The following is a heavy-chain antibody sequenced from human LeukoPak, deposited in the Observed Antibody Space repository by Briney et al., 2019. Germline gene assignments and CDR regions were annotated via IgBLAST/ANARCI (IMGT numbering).Heavy chain of an antibody. CDR2: ISNNGGYT. CDR3: AKQLGYCSDGSCYFPY. CDR1: GFTFSSSA. J-gene: IGHJ4*02. V-gene: IGHV3-23*01. Sequence: GGSLRLSCAASGFTFSSSAMSWVRQAPRKGLEWVSAISNNGGYTYYADSVQGRFTISRDNSKSTLCLQMNSLRAEDTAVYYCAKQLGYCSDGSCYFPYWGQGTLVTVSS. D-gene: IGHD2-15*01.